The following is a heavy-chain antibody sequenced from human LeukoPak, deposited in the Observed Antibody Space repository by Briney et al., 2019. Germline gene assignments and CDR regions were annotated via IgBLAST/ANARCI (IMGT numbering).Heavy chain of an antibody. CDR3: TRSLTGYSSSWYPID. CDR1: GFTFSGSA. CDR2: IRSKANSYAT. Sequence: HPGGSLKLSCAASGFTFSGSAMHWVRQASGKGLEWVGRIRSKANSYATAYAASVKGRFTISRDDSKNTAYLQMNSLKTEDTAVYYCTRSLTGYSSSWYPIDWGQGTLVTVSS. D-gene: IGHD6-13*01. V-gene: IGHV3-73*01. J-gene: IGHJ4*02.